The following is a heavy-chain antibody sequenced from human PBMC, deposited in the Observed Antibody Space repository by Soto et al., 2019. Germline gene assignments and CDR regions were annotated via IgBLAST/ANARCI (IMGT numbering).Heavy chain of an antibody. CDR2: IYSGGST. CDR3: AREVARLGELSVDY. Sequence: EVQLVESGGGLVQPGGSLRLSCAASGFTVSSNYMSWVRQAPGKGLEWVSVIYSGGSTYYADSVKGRFTISRDNSXNTLYLQMNSLRAEDTAVYYCAREVARLGELSVDYWGQGTLVTVSS. J-gene: IGHJ4*02. V-gene: IGHV3-66*01. CDR1: GFTVSSNY. D-gene: IGHD3-16*02.